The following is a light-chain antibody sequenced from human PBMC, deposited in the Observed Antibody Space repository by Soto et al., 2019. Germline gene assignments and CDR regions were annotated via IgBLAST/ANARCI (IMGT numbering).Light chain of an antibody. J-gene: IGKJ2*01. Sequence: EIVLTQSPGTLSLSPGERATLSCRASQSVSSTYLSWYQQKPGQAPRLLIYAASSRETGIPDTFSGSGSGTDFTLTISRLEPEDFAVYYCQQYDSSPYTFGQGTKREIK. CDR1: QSVSSTY. CDR3: QQYDSSPYT. V-gene: IGKV3-20*01. CDR2: AAS.